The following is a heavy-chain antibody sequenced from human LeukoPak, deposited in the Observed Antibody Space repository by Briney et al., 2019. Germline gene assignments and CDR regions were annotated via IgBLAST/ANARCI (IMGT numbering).Heavy chain of an antibody. CDR1: GYTFTNYY. J-gene: IGHJ4*02. Sequence: ASVKVSCKASGYTFTNYYMHWVRQAPGQGLEWMGIIDPSGGSTTYAQKFQGRVTITADESTSTAYMELSSLRSEDTAVYYCARGNDILTGQDYWGQGTLVTVSS. CDR2: IDPSGGST. CDR3: ARGNDILTGQDY. D-gene: IGHD3-9*01. V-gene: IGHV1-46*01.